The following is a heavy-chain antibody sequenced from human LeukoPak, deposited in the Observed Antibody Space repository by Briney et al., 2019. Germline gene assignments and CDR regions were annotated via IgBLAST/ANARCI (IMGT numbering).Heavy chain of an antibody. CDR2: ISSSSSYI. CDR3: AREPPRYSYGSYYFDY. V-gene: IGHV3-21*01. J-gene: IGHJ4*02. D-gene: IGHD5-18*01. CDR1: GFTFSSYS. Sequence: PGGSLRLSCAASGFTFSSYSMNWVRQAPGKGLEWVSSISSSSSYIYYADSVKGRFTISRDNAKNSLYLRMNSLRAEDTAVYYCAREPPRYSYGSYYFDYWGQGTLVTVSS.